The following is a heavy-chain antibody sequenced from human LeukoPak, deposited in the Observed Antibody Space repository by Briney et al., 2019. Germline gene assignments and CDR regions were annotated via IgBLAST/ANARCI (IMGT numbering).Heavy chain of an antibody. D-gene: IGHD3-22*01. CDR1: GGTFSSYA. Sequence: SVKVSCKASGGTFSSYAISWVRQAPGQGLAWMGGIIPIFGTANYAQKFQGRVTITADESTSTAYMELSSLRSEDTAVYYCAREALNTYYYDSSGYCDYWGQGTLVTVSS. J-gene: IGHJ4*02. CDR3: AREALNTYYYDSSGYCDY. CDR2: IIPIFGTA. V-gene: IGHV1-69*13.